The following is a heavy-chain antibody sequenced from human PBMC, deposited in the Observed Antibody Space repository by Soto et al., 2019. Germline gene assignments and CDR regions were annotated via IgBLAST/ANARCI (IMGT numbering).Heavy chain of an antibody. V-gene: IGHV1-69*12. CDR2: ILAFSDKV. CDR1: GGTFGIYA. CDR3: ARSLYSSSWFHSGNAYYYYGMDV. D-gene: IGHD6-13*01. J-gene: IGHJ6*02. Sequence: QVQLVQSGAEVKKPGSSVKVSCKASGGTFGIYAITWVRQAPGQGLEWMGGILAFSDKVNSTQKLQGRVTITADESTNTAYMDLSSLRSEDTAVYYCARSLYSSSWFHSGNAYYYYGMDVWGQGTTVTVSS.